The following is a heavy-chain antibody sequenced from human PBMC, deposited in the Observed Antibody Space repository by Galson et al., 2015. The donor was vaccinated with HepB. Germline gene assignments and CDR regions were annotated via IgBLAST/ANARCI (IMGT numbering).Heavy chain of an antibody. CDR1: GYIFTTYS. J-gene: IGHJ6*03. CDR2: ISPYNGNT. Sequence: SVKVSCKASGYIFTTYSISWVRQAPGQGLEWMGWISPYNGNTKYAQKLQGRVTMTTDTSTSTAYMELRSLRSDDTAVYYCARADIVVPAAPKGGYYSYSYMDVWGKGTTVTVSS. CDR3: ARADIVVPAAPKGGYYSYSYMDV. D-gene: IGHD2-2*01. V-gene: IGHV1-18*01.